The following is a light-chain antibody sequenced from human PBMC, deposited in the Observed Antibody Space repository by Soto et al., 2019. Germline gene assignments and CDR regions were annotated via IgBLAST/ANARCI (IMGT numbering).Light chain of an antibody. CDR1: QSISSY. CDR3: QQYGSSPLYT. Sequence: EIGLTQSPATLSLSPGERATLSCRASQSISSYLAWYQQKPGQAPRLLIYDASNRATGIPARFSGSGSGTDFTLTISRLEPEDFAVYYCQQYGSSPLYTFGQGTKLEIK. CDR2: DAS. V-gene: IGKV3-20*01. J-gene: IGKJ2*01.